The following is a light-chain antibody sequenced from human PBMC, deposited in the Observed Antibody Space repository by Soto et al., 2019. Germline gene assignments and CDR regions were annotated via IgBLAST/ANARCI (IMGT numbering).Light chain of an antibody. CDR3: QQRSNWQVT. J-gene: IGKJ5*01. Sequence: EVVFRQSPDTLTLSQGERVTLSCGASQSISSTSIAWYQHKPGLAPRLLIYDASNRATGIPARFSGSGSGTDFTLTICSLEPEDFAVYYCQQRSNWQVTFGQGTRLEIK. V-gene: IGKV3D-20*02. CDR2: DAS. CDR1: QSISSTS.